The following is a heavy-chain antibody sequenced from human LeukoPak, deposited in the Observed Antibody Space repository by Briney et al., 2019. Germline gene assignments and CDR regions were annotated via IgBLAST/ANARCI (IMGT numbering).Heavy chain of an antibody. CDR2: SRGSGGIT. Sequence: GGSLRLSCAASGFSFSSYGMSWFRQAPGKGLEWVSTSRGSGGITYYADSVKGRFTISRDQSKNTLYLQMNSLRVEDTAVYYCAKGYADYGADAFDIWGQGTLVTVSS. V-gene: IGHV3-23*01. J-gene: IGHJ3*02. CDR1: GFSFSSYG. D-gene: IGHD4-17*01. CDR3: AKGYADYGADAFDI.